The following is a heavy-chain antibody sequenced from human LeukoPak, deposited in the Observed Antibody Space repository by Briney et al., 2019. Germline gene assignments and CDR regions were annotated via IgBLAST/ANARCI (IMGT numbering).Heavy chain of an antibody. J-gene: IGHJ2*01. CDR3: AKRRTSSWYFDL. D-gene: IGHD3/OR15-3a*01. V-gene: IGHV3-23*01. Sequence: PGGSLRLSCAASGFTFIDYATSWVRQAPGKGLEWVSGIGTSGGSTYYADSVKGRFTISRDNSKNTLYLQMDSLRAEDTAVYYCAKRRTSSWYFDLWGRGTLVTVSS. CDR2: IGTSGGST. CDR1: GFTFIDYA.